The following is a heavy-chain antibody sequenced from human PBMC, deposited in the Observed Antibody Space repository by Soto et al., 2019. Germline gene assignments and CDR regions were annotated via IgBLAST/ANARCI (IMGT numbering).Heavy chain of an antibody. CDR2: MNPNSGNG. Sequence: QVQLVQSGAEVKKPGASVKVSSQASGYAFSNNDISLVRQGTGQGLEWMGWMNPNSGNGGYAQKFQGRVTMTRDTSTSTDYMELSSLTSDDTAIYYCARMATSGTLNWFDPWGQGTLVTVSS. CDR3: ARMATSGTLNWFDP. J-gene: IGHJ5*02. CDR1: GYAFSNND. V-gene: IGHV1-8*01.